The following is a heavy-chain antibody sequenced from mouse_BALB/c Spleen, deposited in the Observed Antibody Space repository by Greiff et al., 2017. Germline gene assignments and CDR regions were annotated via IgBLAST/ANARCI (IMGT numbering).Heavy chain of an antibody. CDR1: GFTFSSYA. Sequence: EVKLLESGGGLVKPGGSLKLSCAASGFTFSSYAMSWVRQTPEKRLEWVASISSGGSTYYPDSVKGRFTISRDNARNILYLQMSSLRSEDTAMYYCARNDYEWFAYWGQGTLVTVSA. J-gene: IGHJ3*01. CDR3: ARNDYEWFAY. CDR2: ISSGGST. V-gene: IGHV5-6-5*01. D-gene: IGHD2-4*01.